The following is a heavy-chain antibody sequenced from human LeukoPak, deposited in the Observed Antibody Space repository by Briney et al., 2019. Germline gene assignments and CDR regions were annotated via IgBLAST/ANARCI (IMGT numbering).Heavy chain of an antibody. J-gene: IGHJ4*02. CDR2: IRSKAYGVTT. D-gene: IGHD5-12*01. Sequence: PGGSLRLSCTTSGFTFGDFAMSWFRQAPGKGLEWVALIRSKAYGVTTEYAASVKGRFTISRDDSKTTAYLQMNSLRAEDTGVFYCTRDRLGTSWYFDYWGQGTLVTVSS. CDR3: TRDRLGTSWYFDY. V-gene: IGHV3-49*03. CDR1: GFTFGDFA.